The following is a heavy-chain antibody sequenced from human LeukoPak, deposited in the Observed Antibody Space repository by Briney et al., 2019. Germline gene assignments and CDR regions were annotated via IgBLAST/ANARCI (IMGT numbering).Heavy chain of an antibody. V-gene: IGHV3-11*01. CDR1: GFTFSDYY. D-gene: IGHD5-12*01. Sequence: GGSLRLSCAASGFTFSDYYMSWIRQAPGKGLEWVSYISSSGSTIYYADSVKGRFTISRDNSKNTLYLQMNSLRAEDTAVYYCAKDLRYGGYDPHYFDYWGQGTLVTVSS. CDR2: ISSSGSTI. J-gene: IGHJ4*02. CDR3: AKDLRYGGYDPHYFDY.